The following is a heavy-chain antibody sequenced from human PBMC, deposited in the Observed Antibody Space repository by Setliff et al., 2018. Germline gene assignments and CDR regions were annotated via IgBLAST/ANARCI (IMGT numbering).Heavy chain of an antibody. V-gene: IGHV3-73*01. D-gene: IGHD3-10*01. CDR3: TRLPPSLWFGESDAFDI. Sequence: GESLKISCAASGFTFSGSAMHWVRQASGKGLEWVGRIRSKANSYATAYAASVKGRFTISRDDSKNTAYLQMNSLKTEDTAVYYCTRLPPSLWFGESDAFDIWGQGTRVTVSS. CDR2: IRSKANSYAT. J-gene: IGHJ3*02. CDR1: GFTFSGSA.